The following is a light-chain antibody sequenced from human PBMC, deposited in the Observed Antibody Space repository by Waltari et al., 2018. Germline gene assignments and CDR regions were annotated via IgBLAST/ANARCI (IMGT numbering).Light chain of an antibody. CDR1: QSITNR. CDR2: KSA. Sequence: DIQMTQSPSTLSASVGDRVHITCRASQSITNRLAWYQKKTGKSPKILIYKSANLESGVPSMVSGSGSGTEFTLTISSLQPDDFATYYCQQYDNYWTFGQGTKVEIK. J-gene: IGKJ1*01. CDR3: QQYDNYWT. V-gene: IGKV1-5*03.